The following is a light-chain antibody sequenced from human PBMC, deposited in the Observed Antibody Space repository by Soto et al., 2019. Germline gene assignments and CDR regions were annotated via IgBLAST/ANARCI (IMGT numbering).Light chain of an antibody. CDR1: SSDVGGYNY. CDR2: EVS. CDR3: SSYTSSSTLV. V-gene: IGLV2-14*01. Sequence: QSALTQPASVSGSPGLSITISCTGTSSDVGGYNYVSWYQQHTGKAPKLMIYEVSNRPSGVSNRFSGSKSGNTASLTISGLQAEDEADYYCSSYTSSSTLVFGTGTKVTVL. J-gene: IGLJ1*01.